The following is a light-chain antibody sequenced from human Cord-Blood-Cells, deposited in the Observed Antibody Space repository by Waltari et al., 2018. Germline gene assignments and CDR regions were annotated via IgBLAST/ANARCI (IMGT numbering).Light chain of an antibody. CDR3: QQYYSTPWT. J-gene: IGKJ1*01. V-gene: IGKV4-1*01. CDR1: QSVLYSSNNKNY. Sequence: DIVMTQSPDSLAVSLGDRATINCKSSQSVLYSSNNKNYLAWYQQKPGQPPKLLIYWASTREAWVPDRSSGSGSGPDFTLTISSLQPADVAVYYCQQYYSTPWTSGQGTTVEIK. CDR2: WAS.